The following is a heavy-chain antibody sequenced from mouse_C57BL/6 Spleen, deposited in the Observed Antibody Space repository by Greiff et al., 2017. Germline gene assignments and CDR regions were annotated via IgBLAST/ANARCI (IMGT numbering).Heavy chain of an antibody. Sequence: QVQLQQSGAELVRPGTSVKVSCKASGYAFTNYLIEWVKQRPGQGLEWIGVINPGSGGTNYNEKFKGKATLTADKSSSTAYMQRSSLKSEDAAVYYCARGDYGSLDYWGQGTTLTVSS. V-gene: IGHV1-54*01. CDR3: ARGDYGSLDY. CDR2: INPGSGGT. D-gene: IGHD1-1*01. J-gene: IGHJ2*01. CDR1: GYAFTNYL.